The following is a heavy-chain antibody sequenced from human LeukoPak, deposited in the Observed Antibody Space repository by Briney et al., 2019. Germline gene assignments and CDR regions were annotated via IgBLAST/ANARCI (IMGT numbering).Heavy chain of an antibody. CDR1: GYTFTSYD. V-gene: IGHV1-2*06. CDR2: TNPNSGGT. CDR3: ARGYYDSSGYYSIDY. D-gene: IGHD3-22*01. J-gene: IGHJ4*02. Sequence: ASVKVSCKASGYTFTSYDINWVRQDTGQGLEWMGRTNPNSGGTNYAQKFQGRVTVTRDTSISTAYMELSRLRSDDTAVYYCARGYYDSSGYYSIDYWGQGTLVTVSS.